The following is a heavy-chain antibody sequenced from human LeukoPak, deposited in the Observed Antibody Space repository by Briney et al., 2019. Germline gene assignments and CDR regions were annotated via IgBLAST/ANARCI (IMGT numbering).Heavy chain of an antibody. CDR3: AREADVIAAAGTWYFDL. CDR1: GYTFTGYY. V-gene: IGHV1-2*02. CDR2: INPNSGGT. J-gene: IGHJ2*01. Sequence: ASVKVSCNASGYTFTGYYMHWVRQAPGQGLEWMGWINPNSGGTNYAQKFQGRVTMTRDTSISTAYMELSRLRSDDTAVYYCAREADVIAAAGTWYFDLWGRGTLVTVSS. D-gene: IGHD6-13*01.